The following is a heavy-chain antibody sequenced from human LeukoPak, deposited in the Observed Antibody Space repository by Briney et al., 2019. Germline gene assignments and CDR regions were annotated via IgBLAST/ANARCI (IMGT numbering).Heavy chain of an antibody. D-gene: IGHD3-16*01. CDR3: ARADPGGINWFDP. J-gene: IGHJ5*02. CDR2: MYYDGSS. CDR1: GGSINSGTFY. V-gene: IGHV4-39*01. Sequence: SETLSLACTVSGGSINSGTFYWGWIRQPPGKGLEWIGSMYYDGSSYYNPSLKSRVTTSVDTSKNQFSLKLTSVTAADTAVYYCARADPGGINWFDPWGQGTLVTVSS.